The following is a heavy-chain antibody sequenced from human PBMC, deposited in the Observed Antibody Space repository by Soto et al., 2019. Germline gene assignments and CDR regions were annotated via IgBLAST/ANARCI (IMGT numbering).Heavy chain of an antibody. V-gene: IGHV3-30*18. Sequence: GGSLRLSCAASGFTFSSYGMHWVRQAPGKGLEWVAVISYDGSNKYYADSVKGRFTISRDNSKNTLYLQMNSLRAEDTAVFYCAKLGYSSSWLYYYYGMDVWGQGTTVTVSS. CDR3: AKLGYSSSWLYYYYGMDV. CDR1: GFTFSSYG. CDR2: ISYDGSNK. J-gene: IGHJ6*02. D-gene: IGHD6-13*01.